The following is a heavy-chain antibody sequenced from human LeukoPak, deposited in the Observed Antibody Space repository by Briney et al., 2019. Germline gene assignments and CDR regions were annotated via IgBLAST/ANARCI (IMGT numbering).Heavy chain of an antibody. V-gene: IGHV3-7*04. CDR3: ARRGGGSNWFDP. D-gene: IGHD3-16*01. CDR1: GFTFSSYW. CDR2: INQDGSET. J-gene: IGHJ5*02. Sequence: GGSLRLSCVVSGFTFSSYWMSWVRQAPGKGLEWVANINQDGSETYYVDSVKGRLTISRDNAKNSLYLQMNSLRAEDTAVYYCARRGGGSNWFDPWGQGTLVTVSS.